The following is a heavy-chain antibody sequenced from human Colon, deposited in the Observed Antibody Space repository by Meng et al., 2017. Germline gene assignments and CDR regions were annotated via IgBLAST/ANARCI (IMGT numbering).Heavy chain of an antibody. CDR1: GCAISSEHFY. J-gene: IGHJ3*02. CDR3: ASDRPLVRNGFDI. D-gene: IGHD1-26*01. CDR2: VHTSVTT. Sequence: SETLSLTCTVLGCAISSEHFYWTWIRQPTGKGLEWIVRVHTSVTTNYNPSLQSPVTISLDTSKNQFSLKLSSVTAADTAVYYCASDRPLVRNGFDIWGQGTMVTVSS. V-gene: IGHV4-61*02.